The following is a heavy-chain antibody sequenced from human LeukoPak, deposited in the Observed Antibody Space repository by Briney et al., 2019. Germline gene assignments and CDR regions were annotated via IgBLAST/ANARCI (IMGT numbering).Heavy chain of an antibody. CDR3: AKDRYYYDSSGYYYITDY. CDR1: GFTFSSYA. Sequence: GGSLRLSCAASGFTFSSYAMSWVRQAPGKGLEWVAVISYDGSNKYYADSVKGRLTISRDNSKNTLYLQMNSLRAEDTAVYYCAKDRYYYDSSGYYYITDYWGQGTLVTVSS. J-gene: IGHJ4*02. D-gene: IGHD3-22*01. V-gene: IGHV3-30*18. CDR2: ISYDGSNK.